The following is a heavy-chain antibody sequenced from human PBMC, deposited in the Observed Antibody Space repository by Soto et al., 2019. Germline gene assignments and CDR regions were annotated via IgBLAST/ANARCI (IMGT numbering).Heavy chain of an antibody. CDR2: ISYGGST. V-gene: IGHV4-31*03. J-gene: IGHJ4*02. CDR3: SRGILV. D-gene: IGHD5-18*01. Sequence: QVQLQESGPGLVKPSQTLSLTCTVSGGSINSGGYCWSWIRQHPGKGLDWIGCISYGGSTTYNPSLKSRVTISVDTSKTQFSLKLTSVTAADTAVYYGSRGILVWGQGALIIVSS. CDR1: GGSINSGGYC.